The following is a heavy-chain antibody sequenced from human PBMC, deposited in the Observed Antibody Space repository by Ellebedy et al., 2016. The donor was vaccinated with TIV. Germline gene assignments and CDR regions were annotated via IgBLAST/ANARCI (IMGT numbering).Heavy chain of an antibody. J-gene: IGHJ3*02. Sequence: ASVKVSCXASGYTFTSYYMHWVRQAPGQGLEWMGIINPSGGSTSYAQKFQGRVTMTRDTSTSTVYMELSSLRSEDTAVYYCARVPLVPAANDAFDIWGQGTMVTVSS. CDR2: INPSGGST. CDR1: GYTFTSYY. CDR3: ARVPLVPAANDAFDI. D-gene: IGHD2-2*01. V-gene: IGHV1-46*01.